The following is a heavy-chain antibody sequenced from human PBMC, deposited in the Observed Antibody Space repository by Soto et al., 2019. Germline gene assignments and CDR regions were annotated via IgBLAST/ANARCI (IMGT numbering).Heavy chain of an antibody. V-gene: IGHV4-39*01. CDR1: DDSISSTSYY. CDR3: ARHGPFYDSWSGPSALDY. Sequence: SETLSLTCTVSDDSISSTSYYWGWIRQPPGKGLEWIASIYYSGSAYYNPSLKSRLSISVDTSKKQFSLKLSSVTAADTAVYFCARHGPFYDSWSGPSALDYWGQGTQVTVSS. J-gene: IGHJ4*02. CDR2: IYYSGSA. D-gene: IGHD3-3*01.